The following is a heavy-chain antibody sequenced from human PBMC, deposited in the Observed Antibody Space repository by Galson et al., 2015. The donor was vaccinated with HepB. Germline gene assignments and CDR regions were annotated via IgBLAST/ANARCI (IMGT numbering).Heavy chain of an antibody. Sequence: SLRLSCAASGFTFSSYAMHWVRRAPGKGPEWVAVVSDDGVNKYYPDSVKGRFTVSRDNAKNSLYLQMNSLRAEDTAVYYCARGWRGTCSSTSCSYFDYWGQGTLVTVSS. J-gene: IGHJ4*02. CDR3: ARGWRGTCSSTSCSYFDY. CDR1: GFTFSSYA. D-gene: IGHD2-2*01. V-gene: IGHV3-30-3*01. CDR2: VSDDGVNK.